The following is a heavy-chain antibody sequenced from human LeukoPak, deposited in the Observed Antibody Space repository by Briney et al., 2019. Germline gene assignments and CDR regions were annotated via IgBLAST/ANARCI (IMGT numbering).Heavy chain of an antibody. CDR3: ARDPDILTGIAFDI. CDR2: MNQDGSRK. V-gene: IGHV3-7*05. J-gene: IGHJ3*02. Sequence: GGSLRLSCAASGFTFSANWMNWVRQAPGKGLEWLANMNQDGSRKYCVDSVKGRFTISRDNAKNSLYLQMNSLRAEDTAVYYCARDPDILTGIAFDIWGQGTMVTVSS. CDR1: GFTFSANW. D-gene: IGHD3-9*01.